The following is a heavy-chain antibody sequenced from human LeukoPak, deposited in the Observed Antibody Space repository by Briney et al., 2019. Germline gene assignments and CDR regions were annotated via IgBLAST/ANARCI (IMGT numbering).Heavy chain of an antibody. CDR1: GGTFSNYA. J-gene: IGHJ1*01. CDR3: AREGDSDILTGYYLQYFQH. D-gene: IGHD3-9*01. CDR2: ILPILGIA. Sequence: GATVTVSYKPSGGTFSNYAISWVRQAPGQGLGWMGRILPILGIASYAQKLQGRVTITEDNSTSTAYMELSSLRSEDTAVYYCAREGDSDILTGYYLQYFQHWGQGTLVTVSS. V-gene: IGHV1-69*04.